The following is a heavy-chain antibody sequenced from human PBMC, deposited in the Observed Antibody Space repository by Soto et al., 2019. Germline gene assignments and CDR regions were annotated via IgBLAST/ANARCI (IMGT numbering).Heavy chain of an antibody. D-gene: IGHD3-10*01. J-gene: IGHJ6*02. CDR2: IYPSGTT. V-gene: IGHV4-4*07. CDR1: GDSFSSYY. CDR3: ARDDYGSAGMDV. Sequence: SETLSLTCTVSGDSFSSYYWSWIRQPAGKGLEWIGRIYPSGTTNYNPSLKSRLTLSRDTSKNQFSLSLRSVTAADTAVYFCARDDYGSAGMDVWGQGTTVTVSS.